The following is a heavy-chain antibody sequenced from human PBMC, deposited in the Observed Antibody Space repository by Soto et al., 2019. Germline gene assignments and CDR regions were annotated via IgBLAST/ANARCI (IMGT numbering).Heavy chain of an antibody. Sequence: GGSLRLSCTGSGFIFAHYAMTWFRQSQGKGLEWLAFIRNKTFGGTAEYAASVKDRFTISRDESKSIAYLQMNNLKAEDTAVYYCTPDFWSGIYSPDGMDVWGQGTTVTVSS. CDR3: TPDFWSGIYSPDGMDV. CDR1: GFIFAHYA. J-gene: IGHJ6*02. D-gene: IGHD3-3*01. CDR2: IRNKTFGGTA. V-gene: IGHV3-49*03.